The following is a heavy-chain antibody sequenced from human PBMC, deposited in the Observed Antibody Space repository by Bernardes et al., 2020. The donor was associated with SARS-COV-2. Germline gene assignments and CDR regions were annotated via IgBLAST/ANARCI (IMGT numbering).Heavy chain of an antibody. V-gene: IGHV4-61*01. CDR1: GGSVSSGSYY. J-gene: IGHJ3*02. D-gene: IGHD6-13*01. CDR3: AKTAAGTLDAFDI. CDR2: IYYSGST. Sequence: SETLSLTCTVSGGSVSSGSYYWSWIRQPPGQGLEWIGYIYYSGSTNYNPSLKSRVTISVDTSKNQFSLKLSSVTAADTAVYYCAKTAAGTLDAFDIWGQGTMVTVDS.